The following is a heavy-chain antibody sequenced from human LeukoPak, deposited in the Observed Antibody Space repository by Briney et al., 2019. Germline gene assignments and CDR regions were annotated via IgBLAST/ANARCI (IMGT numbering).Heavy chain of an antibody. CDR3: AREADIVVVPAPVDI. V-gene: IGHV3-7*01. D-gene: IGHD2-2*01. CDR2: IKQDGSEK. CDR1: GFTFSSYW. J-gene: IGHJ3*02. Sequence: PGGSLRLSCAASGFTFSSYWMSWVRQAPGKGLEWVANIKQDGSEKYYVDSVKGRFTISRDNAKNSLYLQMNSLRAEDTAVYYCAREADIVVVPAPVDIWGQGTMVTVSS.